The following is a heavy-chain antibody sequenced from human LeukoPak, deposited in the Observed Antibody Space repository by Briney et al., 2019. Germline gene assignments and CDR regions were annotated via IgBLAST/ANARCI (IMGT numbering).Heavy chain of an antibody. D-gene: IGHD3-22*01. Sequence: GSLRLSCAVSGITLSNYGMSWVRQAPGEGLEWVAGISDSGGRTNYADSVKGRFTISRDNPKNTLYLQMNSLRAEDTAVYFCAKRGVVIRVILVGFHKEAYYFDSWGQGALVTVSS. V-gene: IGHV3-23*01. CDR2: ISDSGGRT. CDR1: GITLSNYG. J-gene: IGHJ4*02. CDR3: AKRGVVIRVILVGFHKEAYYFDS.